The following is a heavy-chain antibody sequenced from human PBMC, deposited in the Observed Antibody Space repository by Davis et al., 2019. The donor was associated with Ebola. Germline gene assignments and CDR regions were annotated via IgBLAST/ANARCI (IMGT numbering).Heavy chain of an antibody. CDR2: INHSGST. J-gene: IGHJ6*02. Sequence: MPSETLSLTCAVYGGPFSGYYWSWIRQPPGKGLEWIGEINHSGSTNYNPSLKSRVTISVDTSTNQFSLKLSSVTAADTAVYYCARVNGDYYYYGMDVWGQGTTVTVSS. CDR3: ARVNGDYYYYGMDV. D-gene: IGHD3-16*02. CDR1: GGPFSGYY. V-gene: IGHV4-34*01.